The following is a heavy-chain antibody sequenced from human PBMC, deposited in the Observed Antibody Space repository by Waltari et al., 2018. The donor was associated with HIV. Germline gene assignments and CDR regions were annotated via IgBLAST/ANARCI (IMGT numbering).Heavy chain of an antibody. CDR2: IKSKTDGGTT. Sequence: EVQLVESGGGLVKPGGSLRLSCAASGFTFSNAWMSWVRQAPGKGLEWVCRIKSKTDGGTTDYAAPVKGRFTISRDDSKNTLYLQMNSLKTEDTAVYYCTTESGEFDYWGQGTLVTVSS. J-gene: IGHJ4*02. CDR3: TTESGEFDY. CDR1: GFTFSNAW. D-gene: IGHD2-21*01. V-gene: IGHV3-15*01.